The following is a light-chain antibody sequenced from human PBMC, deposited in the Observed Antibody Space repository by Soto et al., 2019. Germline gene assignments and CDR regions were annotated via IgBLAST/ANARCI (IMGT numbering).Light chain of an antibody. J-gene: IGKJ5*01. CDR1: QDIENY. CDR3: QHNDHVQGT. V-gene: IGKV1-33*01. Sequence: IQMTQSPSYLSAFVGDRVTITCQARQDIENYLNWYQQKPGKAHNLRIYDASNLETGVPSRFGGGGSGTNFTFPITSLQPKNIAINYCQHNDHVQGTFGQGTR. CDR2: DAS.